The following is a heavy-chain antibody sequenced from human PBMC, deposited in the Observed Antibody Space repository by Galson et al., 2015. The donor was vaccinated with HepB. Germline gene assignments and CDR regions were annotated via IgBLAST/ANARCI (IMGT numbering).Heavy chain of an antibody. Sequence: SLRLSCAASGFTFSSYWMSWVRQAPGKGLEWVANIKQDGSEKYYVDSVKGRFTISRDNAKNSLYLQMNSLRAEDTAVYYCARVDKDIVAPLSSYYFDYWGQGTLVTVSS. CDR3: ARVDKDIVAPLSSYYFDY. CDR1: GFTFSSYW. D-gene: IGHD5-12*01. J-gene: IGHJ4*02. V-gene: IGHV3-7*03. CDR2: IKQDGSEK.